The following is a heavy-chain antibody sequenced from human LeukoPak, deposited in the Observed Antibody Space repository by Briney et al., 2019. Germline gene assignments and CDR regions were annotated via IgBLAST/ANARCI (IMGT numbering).Heavy chain of an antibody. CDR3: ARGHYDVLTGSYKGYYFDY. J-gene: IGHJ4*02. Sequence: GSLRLSCAASGFTYSSYWMSWVRQAPGKGLEWVANINQDGSEKYYVDSVKGRFTISRDNAKNSLYLQMNSLRAEDTGVFYCARGHYDVLTGSYKGYYFDYWGQGALVTVSS. D-gene: IGHD3-9*01. CDR2: INQDGSEK. V-gene: IGHV3-7*01. CDR1: GFTYSSYW.